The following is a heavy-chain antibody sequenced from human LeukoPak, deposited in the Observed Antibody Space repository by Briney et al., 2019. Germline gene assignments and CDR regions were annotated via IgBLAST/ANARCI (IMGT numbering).Heavy chain of an antibody. J-gene: IGHJ4*02. Sequence: GGSLRLSCAGSGFTFNSPSWMSWVRQAPGKGLEWVANINADGSRKYYVDSVKGRFTISKDNAKKSLYLEMNSLTAEDTAVYYCARGERWGQGTLGTVSS. CDR1: GFTFNSPSW. CDR3: ARGER. CDR2: INADGSRK. V-gene: IGHV3-7*01.